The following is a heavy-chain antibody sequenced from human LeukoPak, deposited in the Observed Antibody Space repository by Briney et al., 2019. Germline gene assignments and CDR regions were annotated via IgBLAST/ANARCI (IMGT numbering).Heavy chain of an antibody. V-gene: IGHV3-7*01. CDR2: IKQDGSEK. J-gene: IGHJ5*02. CDR3: ARDDSSGYNNWFDP. CDR1: GFTFSSYW. Sequence: GGSLRLSCAASGFTFSSYWMSWVRQAPGKGLEWVANIKQDGSEKYYVDSVKGRFTISRDNAKNSLYLQMNSLRAEDTAVYYCARDDSSGYNNWFDPWGQGTLVTVSS. D-gene: IGHD3-22*01.